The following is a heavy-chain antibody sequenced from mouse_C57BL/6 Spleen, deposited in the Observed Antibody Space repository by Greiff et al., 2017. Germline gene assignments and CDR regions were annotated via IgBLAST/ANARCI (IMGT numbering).Heavy chain of an antibody. CDR3: ARHTNWDWFAY. Sequence: EVKVEESGGGLVKPGGSLKLSCAASGFTFSSYTMSWVRQTPEKRLEWVATISGGGGNTYYPDSVKGRFTISRDNAKNTLYLQMSSLRSEDTALYYCARHTNWDWFAYWGQGTLVTVSA. CDR1: GFTFSSYT. V-gene: IGHV5-9*01. J-gene: IGHJ3*01. D-gene: IGHD4-1*01. CDR2: ISGGGGNT.